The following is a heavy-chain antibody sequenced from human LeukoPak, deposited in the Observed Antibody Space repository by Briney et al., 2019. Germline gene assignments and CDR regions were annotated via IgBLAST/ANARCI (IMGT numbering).Heavy chain of an antibody. D-gene: IGHD3-3*01. J-gene: IGHJ4*02. CDR3: ARGYDFWSGYAPYYFDY. V-gene: IGHV3-7*05. CDR2: IKQDGSEK. CDR1: GFTFSSYW. Sequence: GSLRLSCAASGFTFSSYWMSWVRQAPGKGLEWVANIKQDGSEKYYVDSVKGRFTISRDNAKNSLYLQMNSLRAEDTAVYYCARGYDFWSGYAPYYFDYWGQGTLVTVSS.